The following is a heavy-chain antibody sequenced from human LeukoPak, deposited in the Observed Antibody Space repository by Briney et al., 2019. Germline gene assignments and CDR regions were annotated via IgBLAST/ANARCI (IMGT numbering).Heavy chain of an antibody. CDR1: GYTFTSYY. CDR3: ARDLSMVRGVIRPPFGY. J-gene: IGHJ4*02. CDR2: INPSGGST. D-gene: IGHD3-10*01. Sequence: ASVKVSCKASGYTFTSYYMHWVRQAPGQGLEWMGIINPSGGSTSYAQKFQGRVTMTRDTSTSTVYMELSSLRSEDTAVYYCARDLSMVRGVIRPPFGYWGQGTLVTVSS. V-gene: IGHV1-46*01.